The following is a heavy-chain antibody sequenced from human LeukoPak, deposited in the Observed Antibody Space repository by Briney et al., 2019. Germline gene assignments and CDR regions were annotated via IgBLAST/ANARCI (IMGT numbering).Heavy chain of an antibody. CDR3: ATPAANYYDSSGYYTERDY. V-gene: IGHV3-23*01. D-gene: IGHD3-22*01. J-gene: IGHJ4*02. Sequence: PGGSLRLSCAPSGFTFSNYAMSWVRQAPGKGLEWVSAISGSGGSTYYADSVKGRFTISRDNSKNTLYLQMNSLRAEDTAVYYCATPAANYYDSSGYYTERDYWGQGTLVTVSS. CDR2: ISGSGGST. CDR1: GFTFSNYA.